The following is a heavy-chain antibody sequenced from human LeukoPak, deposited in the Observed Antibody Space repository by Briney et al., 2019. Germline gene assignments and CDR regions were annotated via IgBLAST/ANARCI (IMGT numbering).Heavy chain of an antibody. Sequence: PSETLSLTCAVYGGSFSGYYWSWTRQPPGKGLEWIGEINHSGSTNYNPSLKSRVTISVDTSKNQFSLKLSSVTAADTAVYYCARARGSLTGYYYVDYWGQGTLVTVSS. D-gene: IGHD3-9*01. V-gene: IGHV4-34*01. CDR1: GGSFSGYY. CDR2: INHSGST. J-gene: IGHJ4*02. CDR3: ARARGSLTGYYYVDY.